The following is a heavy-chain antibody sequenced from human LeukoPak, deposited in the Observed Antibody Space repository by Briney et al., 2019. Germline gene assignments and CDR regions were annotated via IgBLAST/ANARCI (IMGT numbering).Heavy chain of an antibody. CDR2: INPNSGGT. CDR1: GYTFTGYY. V-gene: IGHV1-2*02. Sequence: ASVKASCKASGYTFTGYYMHWVRQAPGQGLEWMGWINPNSGGTNYAQKFRGRVTMTRDTSISTAYMDLSSLRSDDTAVYYCARDQEDAFDIWGQGTMVTVSS. J-gene: IGHJ3*02. CDR3: ARDQEDAFDI.